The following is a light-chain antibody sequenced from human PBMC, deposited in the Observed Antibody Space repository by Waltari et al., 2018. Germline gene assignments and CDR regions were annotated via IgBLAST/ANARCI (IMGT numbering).Light chain of an antibody. CDR2: AKN. J-gene: IGLJ2*01. CDR3: QSYDISLSGVV. V-gene: IGLV1-40*01. CDR1: SSNIGARYD. Sequence: QSVLTQPPSVSGAPGQRVTISCAGHSSNIGARYDVHWYQKLPGTAPKLLIFAKNNRPSGGPDRDSGSESGTSASLAITGLQAEDEADYYCQSYDISLSGVVFGGGTKLTVL.